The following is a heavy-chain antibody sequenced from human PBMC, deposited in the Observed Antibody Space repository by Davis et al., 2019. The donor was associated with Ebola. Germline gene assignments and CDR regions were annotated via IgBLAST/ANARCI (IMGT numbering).Heavy chain of an antibody. CDR3: ARGRVWFGELLFPIDFDY. Sequence: MPSETLSLTCTVSGGYISGYYWSWIRQPPGKGLEWIGNLYHGGGTNYSPSLKSRLTISVDTSKNQFSLKLSSVTAADTAVYYCARGRVWFGELLFPIDFDYWGQGTLVTVSS. CDR1: GGYISGYY. D-gene: IGHD3-10*01. J-gene: IGHJ4*02. V-gene: IGHV4-59*12. CDR2: LYHGGGT.